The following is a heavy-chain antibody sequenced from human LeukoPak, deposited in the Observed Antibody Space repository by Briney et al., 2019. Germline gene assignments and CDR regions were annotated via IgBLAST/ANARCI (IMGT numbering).Heavy chain of an antibody. CDR3: ARGLEMATSYDAFDI. D-gene: IGHD5-24*01. CDR1: GGSFSGYY. J-gene: IGHJ3*02. CDR2: INHSGST. V-gene: IGHV4-34*01. Sequence: SETLSLTCAVYGGSFSGYYWSWIRQPPGKGLEWIGEINHSGSTNYNPSLKSRVTISVDTSKNQFSLKLSSVTAADTAVYYRARGLEMATSYDAFDIWGQGTMVTVSS.